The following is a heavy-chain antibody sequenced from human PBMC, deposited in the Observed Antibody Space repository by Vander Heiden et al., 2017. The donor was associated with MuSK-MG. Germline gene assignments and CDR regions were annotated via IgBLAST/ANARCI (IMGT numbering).Heavy chain of an antibody. CDR1: GLIFSSYS. V-gene: IGHV3-21*01. D-gene: IGHD6-13*01. CDR3: AGAAAGDCYDY. CDR2: IPGSSSFR. Sequence: VQLVESGRCLLTPGGSVGRPCAASGLIFSSYSITWVRPAPGQGLALVPSIPGSSSFRDYSDKGKGRFTISRDNPKHSQYSPMTRVGVGDTAVYYCAGAAAGDCYDYWVEGNLVTVST. J-gene: IGHJ4*02.